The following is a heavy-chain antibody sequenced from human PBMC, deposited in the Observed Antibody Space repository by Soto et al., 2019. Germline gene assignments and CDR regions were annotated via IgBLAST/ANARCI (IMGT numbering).Heavy chain of an antibody. Sequence: ASVKVSCKASGYTFTSYGISWVRQAPGQGLEWMGWISVYNGNTNYAQKLQGRVTMTTETSTTTAYMELRSLRSDDSAVYYCASVGYGGNFPFDYWGQGTPVTVSS. D-gene: IGHD4-17*01. CDR1: GYTFTSYG. J-gene: IGHJ4*02. V-gene: IGHV1-18*01. CDR2: ISVYNGNT. CDR3: ASVGYGGNFPFDY.